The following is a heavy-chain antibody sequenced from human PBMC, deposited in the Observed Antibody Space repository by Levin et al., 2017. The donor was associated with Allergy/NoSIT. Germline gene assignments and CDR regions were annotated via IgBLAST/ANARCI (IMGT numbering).Heavy chain of an antibody. J-gene: IGHJ4*02. D-gene: IGHD3-16*02. CDR3: ARGRVIGYYDYVWGSYRCYFDY. Sequence: SETLSLTCAVYGGSFSGYSWTWIRQPPGKGLEWIGEINHSGSTNYNPSLKSRVSISVDSSKNQFSLKLSSVTAADTAVYYCARGRVIGYYDYVWGSYRCYFDYWGQGTLVTVSS. CDR1: GGSFSGYS. V-gene: IGHV4-34*01. CDR2: INHSGST.